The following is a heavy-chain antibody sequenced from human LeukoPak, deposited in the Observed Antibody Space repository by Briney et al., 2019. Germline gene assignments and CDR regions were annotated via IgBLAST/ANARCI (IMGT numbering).Heavy chain of an antibody. J-gene: IGHJ4*02. V-gene: IGHV1-18*01. D-gene: IGHD6-13*01. Sequence: ASVKVSCKASGGTFSSHAISWVRQAPGQGLEWMGWISAYNGNTNYAQKLQGRVTMTTDTSTSTAYMELRSLRSDDTAVYYCARDPYSSPFDYWGQGTLVTVSS. CDR1: GGTFSSHA. CDR2: ISAYNGNT. CDR3: ARDPYSSPFDY.